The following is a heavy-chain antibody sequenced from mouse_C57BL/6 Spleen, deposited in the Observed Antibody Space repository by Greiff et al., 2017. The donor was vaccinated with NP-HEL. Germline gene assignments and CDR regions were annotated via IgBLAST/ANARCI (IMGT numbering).Heavy chain of an antibody. J-gene: IGHJ4*01. D-gene: IGHD1-1*01. Sequence: VQLQQPGAELVKPGASVKLSCKASGYTFTSYWMQWVKQRPGQGLEWIGEIDPSDSYTNYNQKFKGKATLTVDTSSSTAYMQLSSLTSEDSAVYYCARLPITTVVDYAMDYWGQGTSVTVSS. V-gene: IGHV1-50*01. CDR1: GYTFTSYW. CDR2: IDPSDSYT. CDR3: ARLPITTVVDYAMDY.